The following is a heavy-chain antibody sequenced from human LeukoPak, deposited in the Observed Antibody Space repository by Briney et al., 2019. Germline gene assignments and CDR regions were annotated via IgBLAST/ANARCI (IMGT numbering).Heavy chain of an antibody. D-gene: IGHD2-21*02. Sequence: GGSLRLSCVASGFTFGSYAMHWVRQAPGKGLEWMAVISYDGSNKYYADSVKGRFILSRDNFKKTLYLQMNSLRAEDTAIYYCARDPSHIVVVTAVMDYWGQGTLVTVSS. CDR1: GFTFGSYA. J-gene: IGHJ4*02. V-gene: IGHV3-30-3*01. CDR3: ARDPSHIVVVTAVMDY. CDR2: ISYDGSNK.